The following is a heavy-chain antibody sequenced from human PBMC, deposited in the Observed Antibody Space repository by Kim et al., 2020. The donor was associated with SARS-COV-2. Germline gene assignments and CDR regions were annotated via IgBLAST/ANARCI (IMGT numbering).Heavy chain of an antibody. J-gene: IGHJ2*01. Sequence: SETLSLTCTVSGGSISSSSYYWGWIRQPPGKGLEWIGSIYYSGSTYYNPSLKSRVTISVDTSKNQFSLKLSSVTAADTAVYYCARERGGSYGGAFPRFDLWGRGTLVTVSS. CDR1: GGSISSSSYY. CDR3: ARERGGSYGGAFPRFDL. D-gene: IGHD1-26*01. CDR2: IYYSGST. V-gene: IGHV4-39*07.